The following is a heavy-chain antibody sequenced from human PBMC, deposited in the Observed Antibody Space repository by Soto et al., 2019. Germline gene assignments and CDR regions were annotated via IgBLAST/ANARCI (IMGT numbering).Heavy chain of an antibody. CDR3: ARVGPWVPYYYDSSPYTFENWFGP. J-gene: IGHJ5*02. V-gene: IGHV4-38-2*01. CDR2: ICHGGST. D-gene: IGHD3-22*01. CDR1: GYSISSGYY. Sequence: PSETLSLTCAVSGYSISSGYYWGWLRQPPGKGLEWIGSICHGGSTYYNPSLNSRGTLSIDMTNNHVSLILNSVTAADTAVYYCARVGPWVPYYYDSSPYTFENWFGPWGQGTLVTVSS.